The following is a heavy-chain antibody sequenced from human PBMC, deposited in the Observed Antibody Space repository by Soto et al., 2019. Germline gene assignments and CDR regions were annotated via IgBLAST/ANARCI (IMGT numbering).Heavy chain of an antibody. Sequence: EVQLVESGGGLVQPGRSLRLSCAASGFTFDDYAMHWVRQAPGKGLEWVSVISWNSGSIGYADSVKGRFTISRDNAKNSLYLQMNRLRAEDTALYDCAKENRRGYYRSHNWFDPWGQGTLVPGFS. V-gene: IGHV3-9*01. CDR1: GFTFDDYA. CDR3: AKENRRGYYRSHNWFDP. D-gene: IGHD3-22*01. CDR2: ISWNSGSI. J-gene: IGHJ5*02.